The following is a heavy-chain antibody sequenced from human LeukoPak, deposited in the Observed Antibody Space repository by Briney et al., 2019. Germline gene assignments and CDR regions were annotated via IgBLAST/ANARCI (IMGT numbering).Heavy chain of an antibody. V-gene: IGHV3-53*05. CDR3: AKDRDWVVSSYFDY. CDR1: GFTVSSNS. CDR2: IYSGGNT. Sequence: GGSLRLSCTVSGFTVSSNSMSWVRQAPGKGLEWVSFIYSGGNTLYSDSVKGRFTISRDNSKNTLYLQMNSLRAEDTAVYYCAKDRDWVVSSYFDYWGQGTLVTVSS. D-gene: IGHD2-15*01. J-gene: IGHJ4*02.